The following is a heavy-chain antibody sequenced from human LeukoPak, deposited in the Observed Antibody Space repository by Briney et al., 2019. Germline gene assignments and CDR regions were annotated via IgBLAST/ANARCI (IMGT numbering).Heavy chain of an antibody. V-gene: IGHV3-33*01. J-gene: IGHJ4*02. CDR1: GFTFRTYG. CDR3: AREGGSYYGTYYFDY. CDR2: IWCDGSNK. Sequence: PGGSLRLSCAASGFTFRTYGMYWVRQAPGKGLEWVAVIWCDGSNKYYADSVKGRFTISRDNSKNTLYLQMNSLRAEDTAVYYCAREGGSYYGTYYFDYWGQGTLVTGSS. D-gene: IGHD3-10*01.